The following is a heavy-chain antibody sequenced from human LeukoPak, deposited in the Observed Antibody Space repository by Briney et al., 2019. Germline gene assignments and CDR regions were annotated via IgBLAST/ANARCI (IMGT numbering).Heavy chain of an antibody. CDR2: IDPNSGDT. V-gene: IGHV1-2*06. CDR3: ATSVAVAGSFDY. CDR1: DYTFTAYY. Sequence: ASVKVSCKASDYTFTAYYIHWVRQAPGQGLEWMGRIDPNSGDTSYVQKFQGRVTMTRDTSISTAHMGLSGLISDDTAVYYCATSVAVAGSFDYWGQGTLVTVSS. J-gene: IGHJ4*02. D-gene: IGHD6-19*01.